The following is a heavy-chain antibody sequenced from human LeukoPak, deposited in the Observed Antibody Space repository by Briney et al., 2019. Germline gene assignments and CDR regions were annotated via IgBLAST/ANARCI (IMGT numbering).Heavy chain of an antibody. CDR3: ARGGFYYDSSYRGYYFDY. CDR2: IKQDGSEK. CDR1: GFTFSSYW. Sequence: GGSLRLSCAASGFTFSSYWMSWVRQAPGKGLEWVANIKQDGSEKYYVDSVKGRFAISRDNAKISLYLQMNSLRAEDTAVYYCARGGFYYDSSYRGYYFDYWGQGTLVTVSS. D-gene: IGHD3-22*01. J-gene: IGHJ4*02. V-gene: IGHV3-7*01.